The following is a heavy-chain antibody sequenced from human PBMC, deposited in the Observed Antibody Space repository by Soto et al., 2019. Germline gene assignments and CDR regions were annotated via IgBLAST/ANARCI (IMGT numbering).Heavy chain of an antibody. Sequence: GASVKVSCKVSGYTLTELSMHWVRQAPGKGLEWMGGFDPEDGETIYAQKFQGRVTMTEDTSTDTAYMELSSLRSEDTAVYYCATVLCRDCYFNYWGQGTLVTVSS. CDR3: ATVLCRDCYFNY. V-gene: IGHV1-24*01. CDR2: FDPEDGET. J-gene: IGHJ4*02. CDR1: GYTLTELS. D-gene: IGHD2-21*02.